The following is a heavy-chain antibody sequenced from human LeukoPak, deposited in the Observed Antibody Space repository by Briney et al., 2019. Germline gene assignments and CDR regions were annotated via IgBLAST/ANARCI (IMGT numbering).Heavy chain of an antibody. D-gene: IGHD3-3*01. V-gene: IGHV3-11*01. Sequence: GGSLRLSCAASGFILSDYYMSWIRQAPGKGLEWVAYISTNDRTTYYADSVKGRFTISRDNAKNSLYLQLNSLRAEDTAIYYCAHHGGGTIRIAAFDIWGQGTMVTVSS. J-gene: IGHJ3*02. CDR1: GFILSDYY. CDR3: AHHGGGTIRIAAFDI. CDR2: ISTNDRTT.